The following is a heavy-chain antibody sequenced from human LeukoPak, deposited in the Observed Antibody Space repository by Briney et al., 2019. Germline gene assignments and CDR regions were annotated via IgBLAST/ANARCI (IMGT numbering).Heavy chain of an antibody. J-gene: IGHJ3*01. CDR1: GFSFSSYW. CDR2: INTDGSITDYT. Sequence: GGSLRLSCAASGFSFSSYWMHWVRQAPGRGLEWVSRINTDGSITDYTNYAGSVKGRFTISRDNAKNMLYLEMNGLRAEDTAVYSCARGDYLLVDSSAYFRDALDLWGQGTMVTVSS. D-gene: IGHD3-22*01. CDR3: ARGDYLLVDSSAYFRDALDL. V-gene: IGHV3-74*01.